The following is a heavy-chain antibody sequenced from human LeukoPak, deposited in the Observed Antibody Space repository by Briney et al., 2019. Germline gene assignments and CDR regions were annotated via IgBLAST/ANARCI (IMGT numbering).Heavy chain of an antibody. D-gene: IGHD2-15*01. CDR3: ARVFRYCSGGSCYSGVEY. CDR2: IYTSGST. CDR1: GYSISSSYY. Sequence: SETLSLTCAVSGYSISSSYYWSWIRQPAGKGLEWIGRIYTSGSTNYNPSLKSRVTISVDTSKNQFSLKLSSVTAADTAVYYCARVFRYCSGGSCYSGVEYWGQGTLVTVSS. J-gene: IGHJ4*02. V-gene: IGHV4-61*02.